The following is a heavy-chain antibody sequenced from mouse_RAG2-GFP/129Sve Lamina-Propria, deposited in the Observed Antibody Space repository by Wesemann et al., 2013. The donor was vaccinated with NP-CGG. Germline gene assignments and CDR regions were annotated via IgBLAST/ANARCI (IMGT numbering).Heavy chain of an antibody. CDR3: ARLTGFAY. CDR2: INSNGGST. J-gene: IGHJ3*01. V-gene: IGHV5-6-2*01. D-gene: IGHD4-1*01. CDR1: GFTFSSYA. Sequence: VESGGGLVKPGGSLKLSCAASGFTFSSYAMSWVRQTPEKRLEWVAAINSNGGSTYYPDTVKDRFTISRDNAKNTLYLQMSSLRSEDTALYYCARLTGFAYWGQGTLVTVSA.